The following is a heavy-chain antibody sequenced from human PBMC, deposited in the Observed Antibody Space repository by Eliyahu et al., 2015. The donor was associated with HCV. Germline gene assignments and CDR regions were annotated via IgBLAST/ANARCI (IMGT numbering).Heavy chain of an antibody. V-gene: IGHV3-74*01. CDR1: XFTXSSYW. CDR3: ARARKLPTLGIDY. J-gene: IGHJ4*02. D-gene: IGHD1-26*01. CDR2: INSDGSST. Sequence: EVQLVESGGGLVQPGGSLRLSCAASXFTXSSYWMHWVRQAPGKGLVWVSRINSDGSSTSYADSVKGRFTISRDNAKNTLYLQMNSLRAEDTAVYYCARARKLPTLGIDYWGQGTLVTVSS.